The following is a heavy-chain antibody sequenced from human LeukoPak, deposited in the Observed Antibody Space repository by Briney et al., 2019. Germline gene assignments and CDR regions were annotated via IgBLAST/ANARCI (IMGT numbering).Heavy chain of an antibody. CDR1: GFTFSDSA. V-gene: IGHV3-73*01. D-gene: IGHD3-22*01. Sequence: PGGSLRLSCAASGFTFSDSAVHWVRQASGKGLEWVGRIRSKAKSYATAYAASVKGRFTISRDDSETTAYLQMNSLKTEDTAAYYCTHYYDGSGYYGAFDSWGQGTMVTVSS. CDR3: THYYDGSGYYGAFDS. J-gene: IGHJ3*02. CDR2: IRSKAKSYAT.